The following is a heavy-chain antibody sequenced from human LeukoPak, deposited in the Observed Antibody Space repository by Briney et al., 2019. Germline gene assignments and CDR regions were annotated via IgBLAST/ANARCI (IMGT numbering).Heavy chain of an antibody. Sequence: GGSMRHSCAASGFTFSSYAMSWVRQPPGKGLEWVSAISGSGGSTYYADSVKGRFTISRDNSKNTLYLQMNSLRAEDTAVYYCAKDLRYSSGWYFDYWGQGTLVTVSS. CDR1: GFTFSSYA. V-gene: IGHV3-23*01. CDR3: AKDLRYSSGWYFDY. D-gene: IGHD6-19*01. CDR2: ISGSGGST. J-gene: IGHJ4*02.